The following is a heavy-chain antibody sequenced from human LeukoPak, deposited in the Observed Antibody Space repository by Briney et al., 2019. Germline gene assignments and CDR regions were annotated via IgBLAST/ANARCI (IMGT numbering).Heavy chain of an antibody. J-gene: IGHJ6*02. Sequence: GGSLRLSCTASGFTFGDYAMSWVRQAPGKGLEWVGFIRSKAYGGTTEYAASVKGRFTISRDDSKSIAYLQMNSLKTEDTAVYYCTRDRAIFGVVIIDLYGMDVWGQGTTVTVTS. D-gene: IGHD3-3*01. CDR1: GFTFGDYA. V-gene: IGHV3-49*04. CDR2: IRSKAYGGTT. CDR3: TRDRAIFGVVIIDLYGMDV.